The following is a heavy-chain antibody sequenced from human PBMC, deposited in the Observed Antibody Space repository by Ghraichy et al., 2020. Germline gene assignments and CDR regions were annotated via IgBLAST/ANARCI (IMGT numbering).Heavy chain of an antibody. D-gene: IGHD1-26*01. J-gene: IGHJ4*02. CDR2: MNPNSGNT. Sequence: ASVKVSCKASGYTFTSYDINWVRQATGQGLEWMGWMNPNSGNTGYAQKFQGRVTITRNTSISTAYMELSSLRSEDTAVYYCARAPAGATLYYFDYWGQGTLVTVSS. CDR3: ARAPAGATLYYFDY. CDR1: GYTFTSYD. V-gene: IGHV1-8*03.